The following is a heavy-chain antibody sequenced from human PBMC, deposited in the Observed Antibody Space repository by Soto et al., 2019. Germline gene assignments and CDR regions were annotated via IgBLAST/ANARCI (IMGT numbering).Heavy chain of an antibody. CDR3: AHRRLYSSGLVPFDY. CDR1: GYSFISYY. V-gene: IGHV1-46*01. J-gene: IGHJ4*02. CDR2: INPSGGST. D-gene: IGHD6-19*01. Sequence: EASVKVSCKASGYSFISYYMHWVRQAPGQGLEWMGIINPSGGSTNYAQKFQGRVTITKDTSKNQVVLTMTNMDPVDTATYYCAHRRLYSSGLVPFDYWGQGTLVTVSS.